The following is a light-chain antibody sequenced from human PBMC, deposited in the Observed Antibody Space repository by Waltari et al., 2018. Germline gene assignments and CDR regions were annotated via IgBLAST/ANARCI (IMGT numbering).Light chain of an antibody. Sequence: DICMTQSPDSLAVSLGERATINCKSRRSVLYSPNHKHYLSWYQQKPGQPPKLLIYWASTRESGVTDRFSGSGSGTDFTLTLSSLQAEDVALYYCQQFYGSPFTFGGGTKVEIK. CDR1: RSVLYSPNHKHY. CDR2: WAS. CDR3: QQFYGSPFT. J-gene: IGKJ4*01. V-gene: IGKV4-1*01.